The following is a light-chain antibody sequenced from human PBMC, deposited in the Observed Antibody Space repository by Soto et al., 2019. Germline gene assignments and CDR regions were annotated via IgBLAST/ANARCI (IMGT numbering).Light chain of an antibody. CDR2: GAS. V-gene: IGKV3-20*01. CDR3: QQYGSSPIT. Sequence: EIVMTQSPATLSVSTGERATLSCRASQSVSSNLAWYQQKPGQAPRLLIYGASSRATGIPDRFSGSGSGTDFTLTISRLEPEDFAVYYCQQYGSSPITFGQGRRLEIK. CDR1: QSVSSN. J-gene: IGKJ5*01.